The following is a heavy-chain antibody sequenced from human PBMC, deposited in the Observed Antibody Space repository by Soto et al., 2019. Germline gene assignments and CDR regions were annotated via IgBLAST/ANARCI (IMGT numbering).Heavy chain of an antibody. V-gene: IGHV4-38-2*01. CDR1: GYSISLGYY. Sequence: SETLSLTCAVSGYSISLGYYWGWIRQHPGKGLEWIGSIYHSGNTYYNPSLKSRVSISLDTSKNHFSLELTSVTAADTAVYYCARVQLACRGGFDYWGRGTLVTVSS. D-gene: IGHD1-1*01. J-gene: IGHJ4*02. CDR3: ARVQLACRGGFDY. CDR2: IYHSGNT.